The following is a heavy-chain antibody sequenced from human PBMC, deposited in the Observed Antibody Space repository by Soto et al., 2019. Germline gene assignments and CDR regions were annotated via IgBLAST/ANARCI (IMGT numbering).Heavy chain of an antibody. CDR2: IWYDGSNK. D-gene: IGHD6-6*01. CDR3: ARVGKSIAARPSIIDYYYGMDV. Sequence: GGSLRLSCAASGFTFSSYGMHWVRQAPGKGLEWVAVIWYDGSNKYYADSVKGRFTISRDNSKNTLYLQMNSLRAEDTAVYYCARVGKSIAARPSIIDYYYGMDVWGQGTTVTVSS. J-gene: IGHJ6*02. V-gene: IGHV3-33*01. CDR1: GFTFSSYG.